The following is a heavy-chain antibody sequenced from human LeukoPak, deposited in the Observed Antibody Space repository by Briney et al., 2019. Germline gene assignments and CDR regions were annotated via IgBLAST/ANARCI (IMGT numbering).Heavy chain of an antibody. V-gene: IGHV4-39*07. D-gene: IGHD6-19*01. CDR1: GGSISSSSYY. CDR3: ARRSVAAPGERNYYYYYMDV. CDR2: IYYSGST. Sequence: PSETLSLTCTVSGGSISSSSYYWVWIRQPPGKGLEWIGSIYYSGSTSYNPSLKSRVTISVDTSKNQFSLKLSSVTAADTAVYYCARRSVAAPGERNYYYYYMDVWGKGTTVTVSS. J-gene: IGHJ6*03.